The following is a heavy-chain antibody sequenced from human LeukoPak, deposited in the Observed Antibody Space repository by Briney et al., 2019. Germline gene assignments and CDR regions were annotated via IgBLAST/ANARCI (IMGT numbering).Heavy chain of an antibody. V-gene: IGHV4-59*01. CDR2: IYYSGST. D-gene: IGHD3-16*02. Sequence: PSETLSLTCTVSGGSISSYYWSWIRQPPGKGLEWIGYIYYSGSTNYNPSLKSRVTISVDTSKNQFSLKLSSVTAADTAVYYCASSLISRLDYWGQGTLITVSS. J-gene: IGHJ4*02. CDR3: ASSLISRLDY. CDR1: GGSISSYY.